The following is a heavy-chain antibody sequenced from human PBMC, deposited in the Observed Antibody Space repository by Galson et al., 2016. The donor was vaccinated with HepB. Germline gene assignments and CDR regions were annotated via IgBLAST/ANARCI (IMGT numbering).Heavy chain of an antibody. D-gene: IGHD3-22*01. CDR2: MNPHTGNT. CDR3: ARGGATMRLAVQFEF. J-gene: IGHJ4*02. Sequence: SVKVSCKASGYTFTNYDINWVRQAPGQGLQWMGWMNPHTGNTGHAQEFQGRITMTRDTSIKTAYMELSSLTSEDTAVYYCARGGATMRLAVQFEFWGQGTLVTVRS. CDR1: GYTFTNYD. V-gene: IGHV1-8*02.